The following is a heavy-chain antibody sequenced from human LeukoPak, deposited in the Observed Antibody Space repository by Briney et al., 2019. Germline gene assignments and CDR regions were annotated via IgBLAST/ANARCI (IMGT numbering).Heavy chain of an antibody. CDR3: ARGTYYYDSSGYYYVYYFDF. V-gene: IGHV4-59*01. CDR1: GGSISSYY. CDR2: IYYSGST. J-gene: IGHJ4*02. Sequence: SETLSLTCTVSGGSISSYYWSWIRQPPGKGLERIGYIYYSGSTNYNPSLKSRVTISVDTSKNQFSLKLSSVTAADTAVYYCARGTYYYDSSGYYYVYYFDFWGQGTLVTVSS. D-gene: IGHD3-22*01.